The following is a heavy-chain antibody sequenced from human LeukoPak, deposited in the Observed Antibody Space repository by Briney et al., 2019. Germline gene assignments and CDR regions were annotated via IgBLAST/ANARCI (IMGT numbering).Heavy chain of an antibody. CDR1: GFTSSNYG. Sequence: PGRSLRLSCAASGFTSSNYGMHWVRQTPGKGLEWVAVIWSDGSTKKYADSVKGRFTISRDNSQNTLYLQMNSLRAEDTAVYYCATDRGSSPFDYWGQGTLVTVSS. CDR2: IWSDGSTK. J-gene: IGHJ4*02. CDR3: ATDRGSSPFDY. D-gene: IGHD6-6*01. V-gene: IGHV3-33*01.